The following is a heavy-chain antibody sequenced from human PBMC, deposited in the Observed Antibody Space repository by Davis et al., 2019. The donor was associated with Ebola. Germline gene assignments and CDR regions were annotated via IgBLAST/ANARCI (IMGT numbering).Heavy chain of an antibody. V-gene: IGHV3-21*01. J-gene: IGHJ6*02. CDR1: GFTFSSYS. D-gene: IGHD6-19*01. Sequence: GGSLRLSCAASGFTFSSYSMNWVRQAPGKGLEWVSSISSSSSYIYYADSVKGRFTNSRDNAENSLYLQMNSLRAEDTAVYYCARASPRPRLNYYYGMDVWGQGTTVTVSS. CDR2: ISSSSSYI. CDR3: ARASPRPRLNYYYGMDV.